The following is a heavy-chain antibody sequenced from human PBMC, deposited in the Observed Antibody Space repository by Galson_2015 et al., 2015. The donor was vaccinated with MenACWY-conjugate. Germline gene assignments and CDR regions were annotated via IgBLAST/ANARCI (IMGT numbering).Heavy chain of an antibody. CDR1: GSSFRAYY. Sequence: SETLSLTCTVHGSSFRAYYWSWIRQPLGKGLEWIGAISHSGDTTYTPSLKSRVSISVDTSQSHVSLRLTSVNAADTAVYYCARGNTGTGHYYYGLDVWGQGTTVTVSS. CDR3: ARGNTGTGHYYYGLDV. J-gene: IGHJ6*02. CDR2: ISHSGDT. V-gene: IGHV4-34*01. D-gene: IGHD1-1*01.